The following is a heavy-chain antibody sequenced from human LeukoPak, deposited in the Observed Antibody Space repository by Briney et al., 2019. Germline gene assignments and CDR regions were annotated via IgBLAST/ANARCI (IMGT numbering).Heavy chain of an antibody. CDR3: ARGPQVGSGYHPDY. Sequence: PVGSLRLSCAASGFTFSSAAMTWVRPAPGKGRGWGSTMTGRDDRTYYADSVKGRSTISREYYKNTLHLQMNRLRVEDTAIYYCARGPQVGSGYHPDYWGQGTLVTVSS. CDR2: MTGRDDRT. J-gene: IGHJ4*02. V-gene: IGHV3-23*01. CDR1: GFTFSSAA. D-gene: IGHD3-22*01.